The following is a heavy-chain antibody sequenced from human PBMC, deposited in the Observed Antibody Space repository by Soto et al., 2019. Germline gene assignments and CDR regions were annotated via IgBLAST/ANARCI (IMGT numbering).Heavy chain of an antibody. CDR1: GYTFTSYY. Sequence: QVQLVQSGAEVKKPGASVKASCKASGYTFTSYYMHWVRQAPGQGLEWMGIINPSGGSTSYAQKFQGRVTMTRDTSASIVYMELSSLRSEDTAGYYCAGGRVFITMVRGAQLDYWGQGTLVTVSS. CDR2: INPSGGST. D-gene: IGHD3-10*01. J-gene: IGHJ4*02. V-gene: IGHV1-46*01. CDR3: AGGRVFITMVRGAQLDY.